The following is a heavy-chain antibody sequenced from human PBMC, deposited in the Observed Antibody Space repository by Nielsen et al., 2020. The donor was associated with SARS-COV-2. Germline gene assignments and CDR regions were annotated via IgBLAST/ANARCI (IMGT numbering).Heavy chain of an antibody. Sequence: GGSLRLSCVASGFTFSSYAMSRVRQAPGKGLEWVSSISGSGVSTYYADSVKGRFTISRDNSKNTLYLQMNSLRAEDTAVYYCAKDYGSGSYGGYYGMDVWGQGTTVTVSS. V-gene: IGHV3-23*01. CDR1: GFTFSSYA. CDR3: AKDYGSGSYGGYYGMDV. CDR2: ISGSGVST. J-gene: IGHJ6*02. D-gene: IGHD3-10*01.